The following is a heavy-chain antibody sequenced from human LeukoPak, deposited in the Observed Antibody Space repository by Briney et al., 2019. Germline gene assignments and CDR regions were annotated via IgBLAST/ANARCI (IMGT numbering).Heavy chain of an antibody. CDR1: GFTVSSNS. CDR3: ARVVNIGYNMYYSDY. CDR2: IYSDNT. V-gene: IGHV3-53*01. D-gene: IGHD1-14*01. Sequence: GGSLRLSCTVSGFTVSSNSMSWVRQAPGKGLEWVSFIYSDNTHYSDSVKGRFTISRDNSKNTLYLQMNSLRAEDTAMYYRARVVNIGYNMYYSDYWGQGILVTVSS. J-gene: IGHJ4*02.